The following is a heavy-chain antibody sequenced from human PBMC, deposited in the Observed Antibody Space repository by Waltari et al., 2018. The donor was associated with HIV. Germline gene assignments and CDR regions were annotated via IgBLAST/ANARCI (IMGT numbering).Heavy chain of an antibody. D-gene: IGHD6-19*01. Sequence: EVQLVESGGGVVQPGRSLRLSCTASGFTFGDYAISWVRQAPGKGVEWVVFIRSRAYGGTTEYAASVKGRFTISRDDSKNSLYLQMNSLKTEDTAVYYCARVSNSSGWYNYWGQGTLVTVSS. CDR3: ARVSNSSGWYNY. V-gene: IGHV3-49*04. CDR1: GFTFGDYA. J-gene: IGHJ4*02. CDR2: IRSRAYGGTT.